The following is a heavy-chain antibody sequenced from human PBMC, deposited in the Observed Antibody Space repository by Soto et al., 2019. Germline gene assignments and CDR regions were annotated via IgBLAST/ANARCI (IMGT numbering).Heavy chain of an antibody. CDR1: GFTFSSYW. D-gene: IGHD6-19*01. CDR2: IKQDGSEK. V-gene: IGHV3-7*01. J-gene: IGHJ4*02. Sequence: GGSLRLSCAASGFTFSSYWMSWVRQAPGKGLEWVANIKQDGSEKYYVDSVKGRFTISRDNAKNSLYRQMNSLGAEDTAVYYCARVSGWYEYYFDYWGQGTLVTVSS. CDR3: ARVSGWYEYYFDY.